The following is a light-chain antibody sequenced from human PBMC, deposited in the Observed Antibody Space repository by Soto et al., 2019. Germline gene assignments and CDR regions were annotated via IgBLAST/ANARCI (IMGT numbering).Light chain of an antibody. CDR2: GAS. CDR1: ETLSSNS. Sequence: EIVLTQSPGTLSLSPGERATLSCRASETLSSNSLAWYQQRPGQTPRVLVYGASNRATGIPDNFSGSGSGTGFTLTISRLEPEDFAVYYCQQYESLPITFGGGTKVDI. V-gene: IGKV3-20*01. J-gene: IGKJ4*01. CDR3: QQYESLPIT.